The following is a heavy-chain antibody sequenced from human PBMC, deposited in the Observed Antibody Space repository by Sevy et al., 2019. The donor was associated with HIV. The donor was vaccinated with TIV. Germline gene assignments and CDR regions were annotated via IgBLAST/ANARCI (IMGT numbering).Heavy chain of an antibody. CDR2: INPSGGST. CDR1: GYSFTSYF. J-gene: IGHJ5*02. Sequence: ASVKVSCKASGYSFTSYFVYWVRQAPGQGLEWMGVINPSGGSTSSAQKFQGRVTMTRDTSTSTVYMELSSLRSEDTAVYYCARGSGGYSGWFDPWGQGTLVTVSS. D-gene: IGHD2-21*02. V-gene: IGHV1-46*01. CDR3: ARGSGGYSGWFDP.